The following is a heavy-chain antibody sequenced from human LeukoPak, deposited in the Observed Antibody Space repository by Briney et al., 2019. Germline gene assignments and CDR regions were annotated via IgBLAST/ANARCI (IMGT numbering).Heavy chain of an antibody. CDR1: GGSFSGYY. J-gene: IGHJ4*02. CDR2: MNHSGST. V-gene: IGHV4-34*01. CDR3: ARGPPALYGDYAFFGFFDY. D-gene: IGHD4-17*01. Sequence: PSETLSLTCAVYGGSFSGYYWSWIRQPQGKGLEWIGEMNHSGSTNYNPSLKSRVTISVDTSKNQFSLKLSSVTAADTAVYYCARGPPALYGDYAFFGFFDYWGQGTLVTVSS.